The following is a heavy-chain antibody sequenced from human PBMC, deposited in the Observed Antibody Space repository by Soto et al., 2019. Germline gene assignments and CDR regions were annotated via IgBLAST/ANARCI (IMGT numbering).Heavy chain of an antibody. J-gene: IGHJ6*02. V-gene: IGHV3-15*07. CDR2: IKSKTDGGTT. CDR3: TTTVVVVPAAYYYYYGMDV. CDR1: GFTFSNAW. D-gene: IGHD2-2*01. Sequence: GGSLRLSCAASGFTFSNAWMNWVRQAPGKGLEWVGRIKSKTDGGTTDYAAPVKGRFTISRDDSKNTLYLQMNSLKTEDTAVYYCTTTVVVVPAAYYYYYGMDVWGQGTTVTVSS.